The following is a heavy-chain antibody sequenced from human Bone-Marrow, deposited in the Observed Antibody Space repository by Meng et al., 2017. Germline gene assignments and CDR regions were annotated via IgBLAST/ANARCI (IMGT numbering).Heavy chain of an antibody. D-gene: IGHD2-15*01. CDR2: INPNSGGT. CDR1: GYTFTGYY. Sequence: QVQLVQSGAEVKKPGASLKVSCKTSGYTFTGYYMHWVRQAPGQGLEWMGRINPNSGGTNYAQKFQGRVTMTRDTSISTAYMELSRLRSDDTAVYYCARVPTIQGGFDPWGQGTLVTVSS. V-gene: IGHV1-2*06. J-gene: IGHJ5*02. CDR3: ARVPTIQGGFDP.